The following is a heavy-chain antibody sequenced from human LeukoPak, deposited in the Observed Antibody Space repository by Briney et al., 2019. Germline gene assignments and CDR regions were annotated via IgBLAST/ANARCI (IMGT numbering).Heavy chain of an antibody. CDR2: ISGSGGST. J-gene: IGHJ4*02. CDR1: GFTFSSYA. D-gene: IGHD3-10*01. Sequence: GGSLRLSCAASGFTFSSYAMSWVRQAPGKGLEWVSAISGSGGSTYYADSVKGRFTISRDNSKNTLYLQMNSLRAEDTAVYYCANPSGSGSCVHPKDYWGRGTLVTVSS. V-gene: IGHV3-23*01. CDR3: ANPSGSGSCVHPKDY.